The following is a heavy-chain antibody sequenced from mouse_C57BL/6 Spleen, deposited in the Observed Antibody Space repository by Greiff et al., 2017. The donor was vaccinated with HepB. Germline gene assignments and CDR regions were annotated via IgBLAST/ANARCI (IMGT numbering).Heavy chain of an antibody. Sequence: EVQRVESGGDLVKPGGSLKLSCAASGFTFSSYGMSWVRQTPDKRLEWVATISSGGSYTYYPDSVKGRFTISRDNAKNTLYLQMSSLKSEDTAMYYCASNYGPWFAYWGQGTLVTVSA. D-gene: IGHD1-1*02. CDR3: ASNYGPWFAY. CDR2: ISSGGSYT. J-gene: IGHJ3*01. CDR1: GFTFSSYG. V-gene: IGHV5-6*01.